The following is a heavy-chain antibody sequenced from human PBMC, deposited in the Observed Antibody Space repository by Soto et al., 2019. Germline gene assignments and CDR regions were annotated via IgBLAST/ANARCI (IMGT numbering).Heavy chain of an antibody. CDR3: AREFLLVVPAARHYYCMDV. CDR2: ISAYKAHT. D-gene: IGHD2-2*01. V-gene: IGHV1-18*01. Sequence: ASVKVSFKASGYTFNSYGITWVRQAPGQGLEWMGWISAYKAHTNYAQKLQGRVTMTTDTSTSTAYMELRSLRSDDTAVYYCAREFLLVVPAARHYYCMDVWGQGTTGSV. CDR1: GYTFNSYG. J-gene: IGHJ6*02.